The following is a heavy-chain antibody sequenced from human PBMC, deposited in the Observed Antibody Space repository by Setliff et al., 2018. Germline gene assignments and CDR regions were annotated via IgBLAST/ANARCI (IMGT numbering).Heavy chain of an antibody. CDR2: VHFGGDA. V-gene: IGHV4-61*01. CDR1: GGSVSSGSYY. Sequence: SETLSLTCTVSGGSVSSGSYYWSWVRRSPGKGLEWIGFVHFGGDANYNPSLKSRVTMSADTSNNQFSLNLRSVTAADTAVYFCARQPSSGAYYNPRPYYFDYWGQGTLVTVSS. D-gene: IGHD3-10*01. J-gene: IGHJ4*02. CDR3: ARQPSSGAYYNPRPYYFDY.